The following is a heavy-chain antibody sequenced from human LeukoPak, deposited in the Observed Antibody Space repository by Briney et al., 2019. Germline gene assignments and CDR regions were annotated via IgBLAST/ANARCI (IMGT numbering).Heavy chain of an antibody. Sequence: GGSLRLSCAASGFTFSIYGMHWVRQAPGKGLEWVAFIRYDGSNKFYADSVKGRFTISRDNSNNTLYLQMNSLRAEDTAVYYCASLREDSGWYVDYWGQGTLVTVSS. J-gene: IGHJ4*02. CDR1: GFTFSIYG. CDR3: ASLREDSGWYVDY. V-gene: IGHV3-30*02. CDR2: IRYDGSNK. D-gene: IGHD6-19*01.